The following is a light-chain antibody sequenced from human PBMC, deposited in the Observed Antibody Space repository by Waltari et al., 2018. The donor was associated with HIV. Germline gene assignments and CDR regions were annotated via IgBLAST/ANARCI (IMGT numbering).Light chain of an antibody. Sequence: QSALSQPASVSASPGQSVALSCSGSASDIGRSNYVSWYQQHPDSAPTLILFDVNNRPSGISDRFSGSKSGTTASLTISTVRTDDEADYYCASYTVNSTGVFGTGTKLSVL. V-gene: IGLV2-14*03. CDR3: ASYTVNSTGV. CDR2: DVN. CDR1: ASDIGRSNY. J-gene: IGLJ1*01.